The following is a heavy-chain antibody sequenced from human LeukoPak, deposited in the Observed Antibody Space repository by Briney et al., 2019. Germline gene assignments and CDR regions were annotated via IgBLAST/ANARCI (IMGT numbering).Heavy chain of an antibody. V-gene: IGHV1-2*02. Sequence: ASVKVSCKASGYTFTGYYMHWVRQAPGQGLEWMGWINPNSGGTNYAQKFQGRVTMTRDTSISTAYMELSRLRSDDTAVYYCARGAPYYYDSSGYRSDYWGQGTLVTVSS. CDR2: INPNSGGT. CDR1: GYTFTGYY. D-gene: IGHD3-22*01. CDR3: ARGAPYYYDSSGYRSDY. J-gene: IGHJ4*02.